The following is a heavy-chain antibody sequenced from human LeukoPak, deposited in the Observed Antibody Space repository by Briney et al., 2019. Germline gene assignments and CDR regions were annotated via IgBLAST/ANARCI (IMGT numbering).Heavy chain of an antibody. CDR1: GGSIGSGGYS. V-gene: IGHV4-30-2*01. CDR2: IYHSGST. CDR3: ARDSYLYGSGSYLGAFDI. J-gene: IGHJ3*02. Sequence: SQTLSLTCAVSGGSIGSGGYSWSWIRQPPGKGLEWIGYIYHSGSTYYNPSLKSRVTISVDRSKNQFSLKLSSVTAADMAVYYCARDSYLYGSGSYLGAFDIWGQGTMVTVSS. D-gene: IGHD3-10*01.